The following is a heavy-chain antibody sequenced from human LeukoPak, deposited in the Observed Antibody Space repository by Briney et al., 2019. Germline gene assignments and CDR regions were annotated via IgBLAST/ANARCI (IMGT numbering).Heavy chain of an antibody. CDR1: GFTFSTHS. CDR2: ISGGTSTI. V-gene: IGHV3-48*02. J-gene: IGHJ4*02. Sequence: PGGSLRLSCAASGFTFSTHSMNWVRQAPGKGLEWVSYISGGTSTIFYADSVKGRFTISRDNAQRSLYLQMNSLRDEDTALYYCATFRDYGGQGTRVTVFS. D-gene: IGHD3-10*01. CDR3: ATFRDY.